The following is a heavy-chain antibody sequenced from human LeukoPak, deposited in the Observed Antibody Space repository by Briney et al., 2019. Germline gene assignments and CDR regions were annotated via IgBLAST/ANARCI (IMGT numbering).Heavy chain of an antibody. J-gene: IGHJ4*02. CDR3: ARGYCSSTSCREFDY. CDR2: INAGNGNT. CDR1: GYTFTSYA. V-gene: IGHV1-3*01. Sequence: EASVKVSCKASGYTFTSYAMHWVRQAPGQRLEWMGWINAGNGNTKYSQKFQGRVTITRDTSASTAYMELSSLRSEDTAVYYCARGYCSSTSCREFDYWGQGTLVTVSS. D-gene: IGHD2-2*01.